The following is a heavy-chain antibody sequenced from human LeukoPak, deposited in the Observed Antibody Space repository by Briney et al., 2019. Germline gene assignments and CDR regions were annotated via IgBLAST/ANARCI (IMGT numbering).Heavy chain of an antibody. CDR1: GYTFTSCD. CDR3: ARSSAWAHFDN. Sequence: ASVKVSCKASGYTFTSCDIIWVRQATGQGLEWMGWMNPNTGYTGYAHQFQGRITMTRNTAISTAYMDLSSLNSQDTAVYYCARSSAWAHFDNWGQGTLVSVSS. D-gene: IGHD2-15*01. CDR2: MNPNTGYT. J-gene: IGHJ4*02. V-gene: IGHV1-8*01.